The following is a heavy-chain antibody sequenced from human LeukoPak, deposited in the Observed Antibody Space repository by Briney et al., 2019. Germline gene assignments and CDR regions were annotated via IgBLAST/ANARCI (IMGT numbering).Heavy chain of an antibody. V-gene: IGHV3-30*18. Sequence: GGSLRLSCAASGFTFSSYGMHWVRQAPGKGLEWVAVISYDGSNKYYADSVKGRFTISRDNSKNTLYLQMNSLRAEDTAVYYCAKQNPIVVVVAASGTVDYWDQGTLVTVSS. CDR1: GFTFSSYG. CDR3: AKQNPIVVVVAASGTVDY. J-gene: IGHJ4*02. D-gene: IGHD2-15*01. CDR2: ISYDGSNK.